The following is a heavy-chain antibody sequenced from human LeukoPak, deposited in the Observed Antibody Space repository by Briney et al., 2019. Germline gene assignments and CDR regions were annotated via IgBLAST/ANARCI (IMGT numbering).Heavy chain of an antibody. CDR3: ARARTSIRFTDSFDI. D-gene: IGHD2-21*01. Sequence: SVKVSCTTSGVTFSNNSITWVRQAPGQGLEWLGGIIPILRSASYAQKFRGRLRMTSDESTTTAYMELSSLSSDDTAMYFCARARTSIRFTDSFDIWSQGTLVTVSS. V-gene: IGHV1-69*13. J-gene: IGHJ3*02. CDR1: GVTFSNNS. CDR2: IIPILRSA.